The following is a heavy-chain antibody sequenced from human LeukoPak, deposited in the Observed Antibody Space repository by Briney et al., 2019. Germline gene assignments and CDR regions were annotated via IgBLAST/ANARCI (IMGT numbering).Heavy chain of an antibody. Sequence: PSETLSLTCVVSGDSFSSHYWTWIRQSPGKGLEWIGYISYIGSTNYNPSLKSRVTISIDTSKNQFSLKLRSVTAADTAVYYCARDLVTVTKGFDIWGQGTXVSVSS. CDR2: ISYIGST. CDR3: ARDLVTVTKGFDI. CDR1: GDSFSSHY. D-gene: IGHD4-17*01. V-gene: IGHV4-59*11. J-gene: IGHJ3*02.